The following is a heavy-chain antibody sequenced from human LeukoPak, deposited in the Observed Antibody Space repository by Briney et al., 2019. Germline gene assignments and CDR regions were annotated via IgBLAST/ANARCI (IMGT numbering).Heavy chain of an antibody. CDR1: GFTLSSYA. Sequence: GGSLRLSCAASGFTLSSYAVHWVRQAPGKGLEWVAVISYDGDHKYYADSVKGRFTISRDNSKNTLYLQMNSLRAEDTSIYYCARSITMVRGNFDYWGQGTLVTVSS. D-gene: IGHD3-10*01. CDR3: ARSITMVRGNFDY. CDR2: ISYDGDHK. J-gene: IGHJ4*02. V-gene: IGHV3-30-3*01.